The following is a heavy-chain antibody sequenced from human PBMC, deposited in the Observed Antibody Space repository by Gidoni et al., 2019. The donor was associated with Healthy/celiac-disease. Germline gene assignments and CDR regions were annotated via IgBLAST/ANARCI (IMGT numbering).Heavy chain of an antibody. CDR2: MNPNSGNT. V-gene: IGHV1-8*01. Sequence: QVQLVQSGAEVKKPGASVKVSCKASGYTFTSYDINWVRQATGQGLEWRGWMNPNSGNTDYAQNFQGRVTMTRKTSISTTYMERSSLRSEDTAVDYCARAGGGRDDSFDYWGQGTLVTVSS. J-gene: IGHJ4*02. CDR1: GYTFTSYD. CDR3: ARAGGGRDDSFDY. D-gene: IGHD3-16*01.